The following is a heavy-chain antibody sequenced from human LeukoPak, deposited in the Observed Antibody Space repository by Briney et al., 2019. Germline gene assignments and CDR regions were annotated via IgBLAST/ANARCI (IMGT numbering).Heavy chain of an antibody. J-gene: IGHJ6*02. Sequence: GGSLRLSCAASGFTFSSYSMNWVRQAPVKGLEWVSSISSSSSYIYYADSVKGRFTISRDNAKNSLYLQMNSLRAEDTAVYYCARDRRVVPAAMKQRSHYYYYYGMDVWGQGTTVTVSS. CDR1: GFTFSSYS. D-gene: IGHD2-2*01. V-gene: IGHV3-21*01. CDR2: ISSSSSYI. CDR3: ARDRRVVPAAMKQRSHYYYYYGMDV.